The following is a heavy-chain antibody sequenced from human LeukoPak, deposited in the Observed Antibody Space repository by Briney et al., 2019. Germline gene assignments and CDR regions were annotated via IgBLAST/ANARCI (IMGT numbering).Heavy chain of an antibody. CDR1: GYSFTSYW. D-gene: IGHD6-13*01. Sequence: GESLKISCKGSGYSFTSYWIGWVRQMPGKGLEWMGIIYPGDSDTRYSPSFQGQVTISADKSISTAYLQWSSLKASDTAMYYCARHNIAAAGSVYYMDVWGKGTTVTVSS. V-gene: IGHV5-51*01. J-gene: IGHJ6*03. CDR3: ARHNIAAAGSVYYMDV. CDR2: IYPGDSDT.